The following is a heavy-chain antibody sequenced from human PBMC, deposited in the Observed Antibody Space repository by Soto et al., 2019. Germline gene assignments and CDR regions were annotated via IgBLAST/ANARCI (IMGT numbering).Heavy chain of an antibody. V-gene: IGHV3-11*01. D-gene: IGHD6-13*01. J-gene: IGHJ6*02. CDR1: GFTFSDYY. Sequence: QVQLVESGGGLVKPGGSLRLSCAASGFTFSDYYMSWIRQAPGKGLEWVSYISSSGSTIYYADSVKGRFTISRDNAKNXLYLQMNSLRAEDTAVYYWARSIAAAGTQDYGMDVWGQGTTVTVSS. CDR2: ISSSGSTI. CDR3: ARSIAAAGTQDYGMDV.